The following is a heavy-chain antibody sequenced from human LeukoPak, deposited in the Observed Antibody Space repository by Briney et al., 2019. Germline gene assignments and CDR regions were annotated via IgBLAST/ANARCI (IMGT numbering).Heavy chain of an antibody. CDR3: AKDSSFFDY. V-gene: IGHV3-23*01. Sequence: GGSLRLSCAASGFTFSSYAMSWVRQAPGKGLEWVSGFSVSDQTTYYADSVKGRFTISRDNAKNTLYLEINSLRAEDTAVYYCAKDSSFFDYWGQGTLVTVSS. J-gene: IGHJ4*02. CDR1: GFTFSSYA. CDR2: FSVSDQTT.